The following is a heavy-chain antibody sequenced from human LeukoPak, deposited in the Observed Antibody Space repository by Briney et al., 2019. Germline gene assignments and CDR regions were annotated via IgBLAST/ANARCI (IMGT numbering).Heavy chain of an antibody. D-gene: IGHD2-2*01. CDR2: ISYDGSNK. CDR1: GFTFSSYA. Sequence: GGSLRLSCAASGFTFSSYAMHWVRQAPGKGLEWVAVISYDGSNKYYADSVKGRFTISRDNSKNTLYLQMNSLRAEDTAVYYCVRGHSDHISTYDYWGQGTLVTVSS. CDR3: VRGHSDHISTYDY. V-gene: IGHV3-30*04. J-gene: IGHJ4*02.